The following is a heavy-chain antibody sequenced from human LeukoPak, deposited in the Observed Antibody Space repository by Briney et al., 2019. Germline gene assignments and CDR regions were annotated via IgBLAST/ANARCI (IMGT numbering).Heavy chain of an antibody. J-gene: IGHJ4*02. CDR3: ARPYVLRFLEWLPFDY. CDR1: GFTFSSYW. V-gene: IGHV3-7*01. D-gene: IGHD3-3*01. Sequence: GGSLRLSCAASGFTFSSYWMSWVRQAPGKGLEWVANIKQDGSEKYYVDSVRGRFTISRDNAKDSLYLQMNSLRAEDTAVYYCARPYVLRFLEWLPFDYWGQGTLVTASS. CDR2: IKQDGSEK.